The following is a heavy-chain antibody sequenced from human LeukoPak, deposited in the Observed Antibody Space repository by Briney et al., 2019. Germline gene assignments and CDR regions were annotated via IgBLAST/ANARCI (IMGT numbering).Heavy chain of an antibody. D-gene: IGHD1-26*01. CDR1: GGSISSSSYY. V-gene: IGHV4-39*07. CDR2: IYYSGST. Sequence: TSETLSLTCTVSGGSISSSSYYWGWIRQPPGKGLEWIGSIYYSGSTNYNPSLKSRVTISVDTSKNQFSLKLSSVTAADTAVYYCAREGSGSYYRVWFDPWGQGTLVTVSS. J-gene: IGHJ5*02. CDR3: AREGSGSYYRVWFDP.